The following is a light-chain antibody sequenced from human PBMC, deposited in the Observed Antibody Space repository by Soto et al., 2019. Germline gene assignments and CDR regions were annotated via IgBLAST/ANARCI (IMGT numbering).Light chain of an antibody. CDR3: QQYVTSPRT. J-gene: IGKJ1*01. V-gene: IGKV3-20*01. CDR2: GAS. Sequence: EVVLTQFPDTLSVPPGETATLSCRASQSLRRTYVAWYQHKPGQAPRLLIYGASFRATGISDRFSGRGSGTDFTLSISRLEPEDSAVYYCQQYVTSPRTFGLGTKVDIK. CDR1: QSLRRTY.